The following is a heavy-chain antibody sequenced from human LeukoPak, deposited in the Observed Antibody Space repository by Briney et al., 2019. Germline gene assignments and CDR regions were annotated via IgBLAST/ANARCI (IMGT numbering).Heavy chain of an antibody. V-gene: IGHV4-31*03. CDR1: GGSITSGGYY. D-gene: IGHD3-10*01. Sequence: LSESLSLTCTVSGGSITSGGYYWSWIRQHPGKGLEWIGYSYYSGGTHYNPSLKSRVTISVDTSKNQFSLKLSSVTAADTAVYYCARDSGDWFDPWGQGTLCSVSS. CDR2: SYYSGGT. CDR3: ARDSGDWFDP. J-gene: IGHJ5*02.